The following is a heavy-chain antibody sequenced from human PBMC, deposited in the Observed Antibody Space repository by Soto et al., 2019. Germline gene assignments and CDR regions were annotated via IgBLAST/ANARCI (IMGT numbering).Heavy chain of an antibody. Sequence: ASVKVSCKVSGYTLTELSMHWVRQAPGKGLEWMGGFNPEDGETSYAQKFQGRVTMTQNTAIGTAYMELSSLRSDDTATYYCTRAYGAETFDFWGQGTRVTVSS. J-gene: IGHJ5*01. V-gene: IGHV1-24*01. CDR1: GYTLTELS. D-gene: IGHD3-10*01. CDR2: FNPEDGET. CDR3: TRAYGAETFDF.